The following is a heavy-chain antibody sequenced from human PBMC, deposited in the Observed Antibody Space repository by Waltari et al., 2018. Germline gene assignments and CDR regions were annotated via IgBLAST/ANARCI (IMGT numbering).Heavy chain of an antibody. J-gene: IGHJ4*02. CDR1: GFTFSIYW. V-gene: IGHV3-74*01. Sequence: EVQLVESGGGLVQPGGSLRLSCAASGFTFSIYWMHWVRQVPGKGLVWVSRINNEGSRTSYADSVKGRFTISRDNAKNTLYLKMNSLRAEDTAVYYCAGDYGGNSVGFDYWGQGTLVTVSS. D-gene: IGHD4-17*01. CDR3: AGDYGGNSVGFDY. CDR2: INNEGSRT.